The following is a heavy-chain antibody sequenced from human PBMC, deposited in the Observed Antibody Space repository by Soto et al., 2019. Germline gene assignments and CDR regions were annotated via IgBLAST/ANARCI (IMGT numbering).Heavy chain of an antibody. Sequence: EVPPLESGGGLVQPGGSLRLSCAASGFTFSSYAMSWVRQAPGKGLEWVSAISGSGGSTYYADSVKGRFTISRDNSKNSWYRQMNSLRAEDTAVYYCAKRTVGWYFDLWGRGTLVPVSS. J-gene: IGHJ2*01. D-gene: IGHD1-26*01. CDR3: AKRTVGWYFDL. CDR1: GFTFSSYA. V-gene: IGHV3-23*01. CDR2: ISGSGGST.